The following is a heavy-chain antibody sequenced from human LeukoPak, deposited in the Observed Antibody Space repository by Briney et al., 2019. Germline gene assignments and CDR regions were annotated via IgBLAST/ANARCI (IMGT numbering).Heavy chain of an antibody. CDR2: IYYSGST. CDR1: GGSISSYY. J-gene: IGHJ4*02. Sequence: SETLSLTCTVSGGSISSYYWSWIRQPPGKRLEWIGYIYYSGSTNYNPSLKSRVTISVDTSKNQFSLKLSSVTAADTAVYYCARLTYYYDSSGYFEYYFDYWGQGTLVTVSS. V-gene: IGHV4-59*08. CDR3: ARLTYYYDSSGYFEYYFDY. D-gene: IGHD3-22*01.